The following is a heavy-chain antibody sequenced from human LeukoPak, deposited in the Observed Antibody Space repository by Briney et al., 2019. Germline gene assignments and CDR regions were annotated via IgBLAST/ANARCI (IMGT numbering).Heavy chain of an antibody. CDR3: ARDRHCVNGLCHNSPGMDV. CDR1: GFTFSGYG. J-gene: IGHJ6*02. CDR2: IWFDGKNE. V-gene: IGHV3-33*01. Sequence: GGSLRLSCAASGFTFSGYGMHWVRLAPGKGLEWVADIWFDGKNEHFAASVKGRFTISRDNSKKTMYLQVNSLRAEDTAVYYCARDRHCVNGLCHNSPGMDVWGRGTTVTVSS. D-gene: IGHD2-8*01.